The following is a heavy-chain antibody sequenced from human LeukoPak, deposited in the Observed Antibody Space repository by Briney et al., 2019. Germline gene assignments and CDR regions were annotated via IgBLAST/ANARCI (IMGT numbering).Heavy chain of an antibody. CDR2: ISGSGGST. D-gene: IGHD3-3*01. CDR1: GFTFSSYA. CDR3: AKVRGFWSGYCWFDP. V-gene: IGHV3-23*01. J-gene: IGHJ5*02. Sequence: GGSLRLSCAASGFTFSSYAMSWVRQAPGKGLEWDSAISGSGGSTYYADTVKGRFTISRDNSKNTLYLQMNSLRAEDTAVYYCAKVRGFWSGYCWFDPWGQGTLVTVSS.